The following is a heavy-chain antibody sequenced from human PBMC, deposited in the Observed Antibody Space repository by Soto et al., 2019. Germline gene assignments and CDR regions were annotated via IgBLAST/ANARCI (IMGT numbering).Heavy chain of an antibody. Sequence: ASVKVSCKASGYTFTSYAMHWVRQAPGQRLEWMGWINAGNGNTKYSQKFQGRVTITRDTSASTAYMELSSLRSEDTAVYYCASGFGVGFDYYYGMDVWGQGTTVTVSS. V-gene: IGHV1-3*01. CDR1: GYTFTSYA. D-gene: IGHD3-3*01. CDR2: INAGNGNT. J-gene: IGHJ6*02. CDR3: ASGFGVGFDYYYGMDV.